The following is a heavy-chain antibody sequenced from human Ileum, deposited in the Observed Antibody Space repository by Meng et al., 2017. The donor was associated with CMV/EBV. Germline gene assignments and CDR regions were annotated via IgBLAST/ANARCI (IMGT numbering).Heavy chain of an antibody. CDR1: GYNFTSNN. D-gene: IGHD1-26*01. CDR2: INTNTGNP. V-gene: IGHV7-4-1*02. J-gene: IGHJ4*02. Sequence: CKASGYNFTSNNIIWVRQAPGQGPEWMGWINTNTGNPTYAQGFTGRFVFSLDISVSTTYLQISSLKAEDTAVYYCARDGLSGRYFDYWGQGTLVTVSS. CDR3: ARDGLSGRYFDY.